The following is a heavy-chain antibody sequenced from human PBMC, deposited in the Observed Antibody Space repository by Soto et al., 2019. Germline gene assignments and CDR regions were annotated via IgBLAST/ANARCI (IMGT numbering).Heavy chain of an antibody. J-gene: IGHJ4*02. D-gene: IGHD5-18*01. V-gene: IGHV3-21*01. Sequence: GGSLRLSCAASGFTFSSYSMNWVRQAPGKGLEWVSSISSSSSYIYYADPVKGRFTISRDNAKNSLYLQMNSLRAEDTAVYYCSSRQGPRRGYSYGWGYWGQGTLVTVSS. CDR1: GFTFSSYS. CDR3: SSRQGPRRGYSYGWGY. CDR2: ISSSSSYI.